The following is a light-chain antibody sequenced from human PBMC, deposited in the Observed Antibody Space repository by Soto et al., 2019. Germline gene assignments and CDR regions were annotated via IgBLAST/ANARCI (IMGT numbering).Light chain of an antibody. CDR1: SCNIGSNY. CDR3: ATWDDSLSGVV. CDR2: RNN. J-gene: IGLJ2*01. V-gene: IGLV1-47*01. Sequence: QSVLTQPPSASGTPGQRVTISCAGSSCNIGSNYVFWYQHLPGPAPNLHIYRNNQRPSVVHDRFSGSKSGTSAALAISGLRDEDETDYYCATWDDSLSGVVFGGGTKVTVL.